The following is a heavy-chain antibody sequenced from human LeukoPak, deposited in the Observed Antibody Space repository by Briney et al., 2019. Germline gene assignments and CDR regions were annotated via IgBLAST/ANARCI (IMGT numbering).Heavy chain of an antibody. CDR1: GVSVSDGRYY. V-gene: IGHV4-31*03. J-gene: IGHJ4*02. CDR2: IYYSGST. Sequence: SQTLSLTCNVSGVSVSDGRYYWSWIRQHPGKGLEWIGYIYYSGSTYYNPSLKSRVTISVDTSKNQFSLKLSSVTAADTAVYYCARELSGYGASDYWGQGTLVTVSS. CDR3: ARELSGYGASDY. D-gene: IGHD3-22*01.